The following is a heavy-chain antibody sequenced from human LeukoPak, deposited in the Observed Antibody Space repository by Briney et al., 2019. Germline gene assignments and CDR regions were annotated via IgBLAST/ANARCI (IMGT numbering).Heavy chain of an antibody. V-gene: IGHV4-4*08. J-gene: IGHJ2*01. CDR2: IYTSGST. CDR1: GGSISSYY. D-gene: IGHD6-19*01. Sequence: SETLSLTCSVSGGSISSYYWSWIRQSPENGLEWIGYIYTSGSTNYNPSLKSRVTMSVDTSKNQFSLKLSSVTAADTAVYYCASNQWPSWYFDLWGRGTLVTVS. CDR3: ASNQWPSWYFDL.